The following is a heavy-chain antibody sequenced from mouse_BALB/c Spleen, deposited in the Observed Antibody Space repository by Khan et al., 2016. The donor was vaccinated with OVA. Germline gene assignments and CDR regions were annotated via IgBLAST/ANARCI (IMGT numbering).Heavy chain of an antibody. D-gene: IGHD2-14*01. Sequence: QVQLKQSGAELARPGASVKMSCKASGYTFISYTIHWIKKRPGQGLEWIGYINPSNGYTNYNQKFKDKATLTTDKSSTTAYLQLISLTSDDSAVYNCVRDGAYHRNDGWFAYWGQGTLVTVSA. CDR1: GYTFISYT. CDR3: VRDGAYHRNDGWFAY. V-gene: IGHV1-4*01. J-gene: IGHJ3*01. CDR2: INPSNGYT.